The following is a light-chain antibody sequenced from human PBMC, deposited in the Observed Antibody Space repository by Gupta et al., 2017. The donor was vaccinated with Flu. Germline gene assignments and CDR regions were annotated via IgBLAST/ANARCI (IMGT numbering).Light chain of an antibody. CDR1: SGHSSYA. J-gene: IGLJ3*02. Sequence: QLVLTQSPSASASLGASVKLTCTLSSGHSSYAIAWHQQQPEKGPRYLMYLNSDGSHSKGDGIPDRFSGSSSGAERYLTISSLQSEDEADYYCQTWVTGVQVFGGGIKLTVL. CDR3: QTWVTGVQV. CDR2: LNSDGSH. V-gene: IGLV4-69*01.